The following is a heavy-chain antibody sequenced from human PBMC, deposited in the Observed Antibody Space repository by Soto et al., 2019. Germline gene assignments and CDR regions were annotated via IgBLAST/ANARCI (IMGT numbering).Heavy chain of an antibody. CDR3: VRKYPGTRPFDY. CDR1: GFTFNSYA. J-gene: IGHJ4*01. CDR2: IGTDGNT. V-gene: IGHV3-23*01. Sequence: PGGSLRLSCAASGFTFNSYAMNWVRQAPGKGLAWAPAIGTDGNTYYANSVKGRFTISRDNSRTTLYLQMNSLRVEDTALYYCVRKYPGTRPFDYWGQGTLVTVSS. D-gene: IGHD2-2*01.